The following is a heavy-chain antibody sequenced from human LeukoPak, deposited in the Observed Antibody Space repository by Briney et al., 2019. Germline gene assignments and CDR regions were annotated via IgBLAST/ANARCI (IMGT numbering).Heavy chain of an antibody. V-gene: IGHV3-20*04. CDR2: ITWSGGST. Sequence: RPGGSLILSCAASGFTFDDYGMNWVRQAPGKGLEWVSGITWSGGSTGYTDSVKGRFTISRDNAKNSLYLQMNSLRAEDTALYYCARDLLRFGELWENWFDPWGQGTLVTVSS. CDR1: GFTFDDYG. D-gene: IGHD3-10*01. J-gene: IGHJ5*02. CDR3: ARDLLRFGELWENWFDP.